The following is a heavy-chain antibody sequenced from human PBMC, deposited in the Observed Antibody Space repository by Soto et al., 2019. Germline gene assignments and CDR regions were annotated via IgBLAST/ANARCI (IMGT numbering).Heavy chain of an antibody. Sequence: EVQLVESGGGLVQPGGSLRLSCADSGFSFSSYWMHWVRQGPGKGLVWVARINTDGSSTNYADSVKGRFTISRDNAKNTLYLHMNSLRAEDTAVYYCARSTGGYYIDWGQGTMVTVSS. D-gene: IGHD3-9*01. V-gene: IGHV3-74*01. CDR3: ARSTGGYYID. CDR2: INTDGSST. CDR1: GFSFSSYW. J-gene: IGHJ3*01.